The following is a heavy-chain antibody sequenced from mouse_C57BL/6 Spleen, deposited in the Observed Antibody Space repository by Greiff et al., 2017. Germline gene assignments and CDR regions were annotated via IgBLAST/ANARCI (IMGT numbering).Heavy chain of an antibody. CDR3: TISWELYYFDY. Sequence: VQLQQSGAELVRPGASVTLSCKASGYTFTDYEMHWVKQTPVHGLEWIGAIDPETGGTAYNQKFKGKAILTADKSSSTAYMELRSLTSEDSAVYYCTISWELYYFDYWGQGTTLTVSS. CDR1: GYTFTDYE. V-gene: IGHV1-15*01. D-gene: IGHD4-1*01. J-gene: IGHJ2*01. CDR2: IDPETGGT.